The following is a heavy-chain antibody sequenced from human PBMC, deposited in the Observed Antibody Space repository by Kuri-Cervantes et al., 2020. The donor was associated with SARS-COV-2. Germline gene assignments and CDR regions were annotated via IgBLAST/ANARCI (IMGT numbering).Heavy chain of an antibody. J-gene: IGHJ6*02. Sequence: GSLRLPCAVSGRPIRSRDWWSWVRQPPGKGLEWIGAIYHSGSTNYNPSLKSRVTISVDKSKNQFSLKLSSVTAADTAVYHCARLSLGDMEIFAEDYYYYGMDVWGQGTTVTVSS. CDR1: GRPIRSRDW. CDR3: ARLSLGDMEIFAEDYYYYGMDV. CDR2: IYHSGST. D-gene: IGHD3-16*01. V-gene: IGHV4-4*02.